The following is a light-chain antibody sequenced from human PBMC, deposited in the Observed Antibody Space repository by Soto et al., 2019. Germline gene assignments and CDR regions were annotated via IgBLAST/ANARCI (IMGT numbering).Light chain of an antibody. J-gene: IGKJ2*01. CDR1: QNIFSY. CDR3: QQSYSVPHT. V-gene: IGKV1-39*01. CDR2: AAS. Sequence: DIQMTQAPSSLSASVGDRVTITCRASQNIFSYLSWYQHKPGKAPYLLIYAASSLQSGVPSWFSGSGSGTDCALTISSLQPEDFATFYCQQSYSVPHTFGQGTKLEI.